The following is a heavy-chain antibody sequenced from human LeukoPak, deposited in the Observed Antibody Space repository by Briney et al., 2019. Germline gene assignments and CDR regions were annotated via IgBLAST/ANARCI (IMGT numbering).Heavy chain of an antibody. J-gene: IGHJ4*02. Sequence: GGSLRLSCAASGFTFSSYSMNWVRQAPGKGLEWVSYISSSSSTIYYADSVKGRFTISRDNSKNSLYLQMNSLRTEDTALYYCAKGGGMIRSSRFDYWGQGTLVTVSS. D-gene: IGHD3-10*01. V-gene: IGHV3-48*04. CDR1: GFTFSSYS. CDR3: AKGGGMIRSSRFDY. CDR2: ISSSSSTI.